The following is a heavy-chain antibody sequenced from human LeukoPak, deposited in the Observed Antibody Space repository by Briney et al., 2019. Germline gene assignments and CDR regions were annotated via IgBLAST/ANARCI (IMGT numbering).Heavy chain of an antibody. CDR1: GGSISNYY. CDR2: ISYSGST. J-gene: IGHJ4*02. V-gene: IGHV4-59*08. CDR3: ARHFTGRSPAGY. D-gene: IGHD6-19*01. Sequence: PSETPSLTCTVSGGSISNYYWSWIRQPPGKGLEWIGCISYSGSTNYNSSLKSRVAISVDTSKNQFSLKLSSVTAADTAMYYCARHFTGRSPAGYWGQGTLVTVSS.